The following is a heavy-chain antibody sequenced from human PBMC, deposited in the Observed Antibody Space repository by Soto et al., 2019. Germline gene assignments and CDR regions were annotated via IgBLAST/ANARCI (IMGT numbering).Heavy chain of an antibody. CDR2: INHSGST. J-gene: IGHJ2*01. CDR3: ARGQGAARWYFDL. CDR1: GGSFSGYY. V-gene: IGHV4-34*01. Sequence: QVQLQQWGAGLLKPSETLSLTCAVYGGSFSGYYWSWIRQPPGKGLEWIGEINHSGSTNYNPSLKSRDTRSVDPSKPQCALKLSSVTAADTAVYYCARGQGAARWYFDLWGRGTLVTVSS. D-gene: IGHD3-16*01.